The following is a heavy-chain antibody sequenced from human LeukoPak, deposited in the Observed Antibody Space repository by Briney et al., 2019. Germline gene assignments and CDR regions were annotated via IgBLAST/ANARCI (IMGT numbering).Heavy chain of an antibody. CDR2: IIPIFGTA. Sequence: SVKVSCKASGGSFSRYAISWVRQAPGQGLEWMGGIIPIFGTANYAQKFQGRVTITADESTRTAYMELRTLRPEDTAIYYCARGSGETGGYYYVYWGRGTPVTVSS. J-gene: IGHJ4*02. D-gene: IGHD3-22*01. CDR3: ARGSGETGGYYYVY. V-gene: IGHV1-69*01. CDR1: GGSFSRYA.